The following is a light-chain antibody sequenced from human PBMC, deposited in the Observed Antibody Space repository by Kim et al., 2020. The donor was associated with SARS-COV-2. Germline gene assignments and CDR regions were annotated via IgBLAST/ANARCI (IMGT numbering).Light chain of an antibody. CDR1: KLRDTY. CDR2: QDS. CDR3: QAWDSSTVV. J-gene: IGLJ2*01. Sequence: SVAPGQTASITCSGDKLRDTYACLYQQKPGQSPVLVIYQDSKRPSGIPKRFSGSNSGNTATLPISGTQAIDEADYYCQAWDSSTVVFGGGNQLTVL. V-gene: IGLV3-1*01.